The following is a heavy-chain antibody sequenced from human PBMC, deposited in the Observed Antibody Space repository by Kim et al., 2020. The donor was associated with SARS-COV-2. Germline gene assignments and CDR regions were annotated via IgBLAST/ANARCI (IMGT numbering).Heavy chain of an antibody. CDR3: ATVVFYYDAGYFKT. D-gene: IGHD3-22*01. CDR2: IYSGGNT. Sequence: GGSLRLSCAASGYTVTYSYMGWVRQAPGKGLEWVSFIYSGGNTINADSVKGRLIISRDHSKNPRYLQMNSLGAEDTAVYYCATVVFYYDAGYFKTWGQGTLVIVSS. CDR1: GYTVTYSY. J-gene: IGHJ1*01. V-gene: IGHV3-66*01.